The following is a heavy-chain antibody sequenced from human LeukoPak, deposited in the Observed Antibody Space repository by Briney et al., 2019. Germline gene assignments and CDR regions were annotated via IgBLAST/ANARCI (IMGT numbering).Heavy chain of an antibody. CDR2: IYHGGIT. V-gene: IGHV4-38-2*02. J-gene: IGHJ4*02. Sequence: SETLSLTCTVSGGSISSYYWGWLRQPPGKGLEWIGSIYHGGITHYNPSLKSRVTISVDTSKNQFSLKLRSVTAADTAVYYCARDRAARIAARLRGNFDYWGQGTLVTVSS. CDR3: ARDRAARIAARLRGNFDY. D-gene: IGHD6-6*01. CDR1: GGSISSYY.